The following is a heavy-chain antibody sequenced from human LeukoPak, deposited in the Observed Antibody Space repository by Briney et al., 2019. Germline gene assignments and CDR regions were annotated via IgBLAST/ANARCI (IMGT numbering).Heavy chain of an antibody. Sequence: GGSLRLSCAASGFTFSSYSMNWVRQAPGKGLEWVSYISSSSSTTYYADSVKGRFTISRDNAKNSLYLQMNSLRAEDTAVYYCAREDVAGPYFDYWGQGTLVTVSS. V-gene: IGHV3-48*04. CDR2: ISSSSSTT. D-gene: IGHD6-19*01. CDR3: AREDVAGPYFDY. J-gene: IGHJ4*02. CDR1: GFTFSSYS.